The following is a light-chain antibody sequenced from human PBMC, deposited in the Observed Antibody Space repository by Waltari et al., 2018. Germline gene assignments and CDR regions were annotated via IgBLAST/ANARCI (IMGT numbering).Light chain of an antibody. J-gene: IGLJ3*02. Sequence: QSVLTPPPSVSAAPGQKVTISCPGSSSNIGNNYVSWYQQLPGTAPKLLIYDNDKRPSGIPDRFSASKSGTSATLGITELQTGDEADYYCGTLDDSLSGWVFGGGTRLTVL. CDR3: GTLDDSLSGWV. V-gene: IGLV1-51*01. CDR1: SSNIGNNY. CDR2: DND.